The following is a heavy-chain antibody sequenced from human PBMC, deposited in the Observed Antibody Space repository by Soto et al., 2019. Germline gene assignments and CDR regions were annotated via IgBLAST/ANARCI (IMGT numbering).Heavy chain of an antibody. D-gene: IGHD5-12*01. J-gene: IGHJ4*02. CDR1: GFNFDDYG. V-gene: IGHV3-20*04. Sequence: EVQLMESGGGVVRPGGSLRLSCTASGFNFDDYGMTWVRQAPGKGLEWVSGINWNSGSRGYADSVKGRFTISGDNLQNSLFLEMNSLGAEDTAFYYCAGAISGYDHYFDTWGQGTLVTVSS. CDR3: AGAISGYDHYFDT. CDR2: INWNSGSR.